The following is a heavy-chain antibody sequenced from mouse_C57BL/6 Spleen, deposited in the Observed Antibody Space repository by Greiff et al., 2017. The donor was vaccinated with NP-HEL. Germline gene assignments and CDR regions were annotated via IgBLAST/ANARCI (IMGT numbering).Heavy chain of an antibody. Sequence: QVQLQQPGAELVRPGSSVKLSCKASGYTFTCYWMHWVKQRPIQGLEWIGNIDPSDSETHYNQKFKDKATLTVDKSSSTAYMQLSSLTSEDSAVYYCARKDGYHGYFDVWGTGTTVTVSS. J-gene: IGHJ1*03. D-gene: IGHD2-3*01. CDR1: GYTFTCYW. V-gene: IGHV1-52*01. CDR2: IDPSDSET. CDR3: ARKDGYHGYFDV.